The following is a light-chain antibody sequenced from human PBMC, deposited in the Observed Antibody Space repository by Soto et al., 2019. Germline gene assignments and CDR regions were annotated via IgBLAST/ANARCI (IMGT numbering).Light chain of an antibody. CDR2: LESDGRH. V-gene: IGLV4-69*01. CDR3: QNWGTGLL. Sequence: QLVLTQSPSASASLGASVKLTCTLSSGHISYAIAWHQQQPQKGPRFLMRLESDGRHSKGDGIPDRFSGSSYGTERYLTISCLQAEDEADYYCQNWGTGLLFGGGTKLTAL. CDR1: SGHISYA. J-gene: IGLJ3*02.